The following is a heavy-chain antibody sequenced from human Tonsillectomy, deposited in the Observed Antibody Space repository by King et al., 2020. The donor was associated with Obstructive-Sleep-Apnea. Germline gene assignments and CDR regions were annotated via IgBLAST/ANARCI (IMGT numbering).Heavy chain of an antibody. V-gene: IGHV4-39*07. D-gene: IGHD1-26*01. CDR3: ARVGGVYSGSYCIDY. J-gene: IGHJ4*02. Sequence: QLQESGPGLVKASETLSLTCSVSGDSINRSFFYWGWIRQSPGKGLEWIGTIYYSGSTYYNPSLNSRVTISVDTSKNQFSLKLTSVTAADTAVYYYARVGGVYSGSYCIDYWGQGTLVIVSS. CDR2: IYYSGST. CDR1: GDSINRSFFY.